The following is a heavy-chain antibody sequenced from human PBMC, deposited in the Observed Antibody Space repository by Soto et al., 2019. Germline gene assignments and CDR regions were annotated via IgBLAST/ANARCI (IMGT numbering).Heavy chain of an antibody. Sequence: QVQLQQWGAGLLKPSETLSLTCAVYGGSFSGYYWSWIRQPPGKGLEWIGEINHSGSTNYNPSLKSRVTISVDTSKNQFSLKLSSVTAADTAVYYCARGLRYDFWSGYSKQNWFDPWGQGTLVTVSS. CDR2: INHSGST. D-gene: IGHD3-3*01. CDR3: ARGLRYDFWSGYSKQNWFDP. J-gene: IGHJ5*02. CDR1: GGSFSGYY. V-gene: IGHV4-34*01.